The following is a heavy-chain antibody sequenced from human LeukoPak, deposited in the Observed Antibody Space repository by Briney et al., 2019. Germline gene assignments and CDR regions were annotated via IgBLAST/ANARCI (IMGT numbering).Heavy chain of an antibody. CDR1: GGSISSYY. J-gene: IGHJ5*02. Sequence: KPSETLSLTCTLPGGSISSYYWSWIRQPPGKGLEWIGYIYYSGSTNYNPSLKSRVTISVDTSKNQVSLKLSSVTAADTAVYYCARYYGSGSGWFDPWGQGTLVTVSS. CDR2: IYYSGST. V-gene: IGHV4-59*01. CDR3: ARYYGSGSGWFDP. D-gene: IGHD3-10*01.